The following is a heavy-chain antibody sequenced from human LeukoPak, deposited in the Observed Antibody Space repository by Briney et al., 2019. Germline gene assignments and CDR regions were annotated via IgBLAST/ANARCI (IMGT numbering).Heavy chain of an antibody. D-gene: IGHD3-3*01. CDR3: ARALFDFWSGYYFPNWFDP. J-gene: IGHJ5*02. Sequence: SETLSLTCAVSGGSISSYYWSWIRQPPGKGLEWIGYIYYSGSTNYNPSLKSRVTISVDTSKNQFSLKLSSVTAAGTAVYYCARALFDFWSGYYFPNWFDPWGQGTLVTVSS. CDR1: GGSISSYY. CDR2: IYYSGST. V-gene: IGHV4-59*01.